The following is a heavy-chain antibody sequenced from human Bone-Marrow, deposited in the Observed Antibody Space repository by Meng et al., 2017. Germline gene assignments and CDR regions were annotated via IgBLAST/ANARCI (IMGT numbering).Heavy chain of an antibody. CDR3: ARVASVARGDYFDY. Sequence: ASVKVSCKASGYTFTGYYMHWVRQAPGQGLEWMGWINPNSGGTNYAQKFQGRVTMTRDTSISTAYMELSRLRSDDTAVYYCARVASVARGDYFDYWGQGTLVTVSS. D-gene: IGHD5-12*01. CDR1: GYTFTGYY. J-gene: IGHJ4*02. CDR2: INPNSGGT. V-gene: IGHV1-2*02.